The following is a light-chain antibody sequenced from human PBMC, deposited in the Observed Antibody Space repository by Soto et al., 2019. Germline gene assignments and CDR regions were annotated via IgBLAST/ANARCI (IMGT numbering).Light chain of an antibody. J-gene: IGKJ1*01. CDR2: GTS. CDR1: QTISSNN. CDR3: QQYGSWT. Sequence: EIVLTQSPGPLSVSPGERATLSCRASQTISSNNLAWYQQKPGQAPSLLIYGTSSRATGIPDRFSGSGSGTDFTLTISRLEPEDSAIYYCQQYGSWTFGQGTKVEIK. V-gene: IGKV3-20*01.